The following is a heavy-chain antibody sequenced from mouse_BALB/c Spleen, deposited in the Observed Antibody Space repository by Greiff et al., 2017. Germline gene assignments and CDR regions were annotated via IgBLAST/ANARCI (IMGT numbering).Heavy chain of an antibody. V-gene: IGHV5-12-2*01. CDR1: GFTFSSYT. Sequence: EVKLMESGGGLVQPGGSLKLSCAASGFTFSSYTMSWVRQTPEKRLEWVAYISNGGGSTYYPDTVKGRFTISRDNAKNTLYLQMSSLKSEDTAMYYCAGGNYGRFAYWGQGTLVTVSA. D-gene: IGHD2-1*01. CDR3: AGGNYGRFAY. J-gene: IGHJ3*01. CDR2: ISNGGGST.